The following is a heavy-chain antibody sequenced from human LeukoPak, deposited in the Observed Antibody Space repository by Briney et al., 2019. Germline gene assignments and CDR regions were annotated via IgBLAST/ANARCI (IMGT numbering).Heavy chain of an antibody. D-gene: IGHD3-22*01. CDR3: ARDEAYYDTSGYYHGGYY. Sequence: KTGGSLRLSCAASGFTFSSYSMNWVRQAPGKGLEWVSSISSSSSYIYYADSVKGRFTISRDNSKNTLYLQMNSLRVEDTAVYYCARDEAYYDTSGYYHGGYYWGQGTLVTVSS. CDR1: GFTFSSYS. CDR2: ISSSSSYI. V-gene: IGHV3-21*04. J-gene: IGHJ4*02.